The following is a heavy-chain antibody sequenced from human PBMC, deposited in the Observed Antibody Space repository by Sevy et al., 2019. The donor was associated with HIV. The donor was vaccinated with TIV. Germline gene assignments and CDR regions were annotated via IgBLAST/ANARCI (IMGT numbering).Heavy chain of an antibody. V-gene: IGHV3-7*01. J-gene: IGHJ4*02. CDR3: SRLLWDVVVVLCTSPGQYFDY. CDR1: GFTFNTYW. Sequence: GGCLRLSCVASGFTFNTYWMTCVRQAPGKGLEWVANINPDGSEKEYVDSLKGRFTVSRDNAETSMYLHMNSLRVEDTAVYFCSRLLWDVVVVLCTSPGQYFDYWGQGTLVTVSS. CDR2: INPDGSEK. D-gene: IGHD2-2*01.